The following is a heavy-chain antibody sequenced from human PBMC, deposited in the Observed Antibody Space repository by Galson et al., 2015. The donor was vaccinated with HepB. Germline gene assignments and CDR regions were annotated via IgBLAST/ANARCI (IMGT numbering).Heavy chain of an antibody. V-gene: IGHV2-70*11. CDR2: IDWDDDE. Sequence: PALVKPTQTLTLTCTFSGFSLTTSGMCVSWIRQPPGKALEWLARIDWDDDEYYSTSLKTRLTISKDTSKNQVVLTMTNMGPVDTATYYCARTYYSYGTDVWGQGTTVTVSS. CDR1: GFSLTTSGMC. CDR3: ARTYYSYGTDV. J-gene: IGHJ6*02.